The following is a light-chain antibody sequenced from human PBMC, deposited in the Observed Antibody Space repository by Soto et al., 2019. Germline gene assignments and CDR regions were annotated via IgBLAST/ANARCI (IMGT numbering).Light chain of an antibody. CDR1: QSISSVN. V-gene: IGKV3-20*01. CDR3: QQYDSSPRT. Sequence: EIVLTQSPGTQSLSPGERATLSCRASQSISSVNLAWYQQKPGQAPRLLIYGASSRATGIPDRFSGSGSGTDFTLTTSRLAPEDFAVYYCQQYDSSPRTFGQGTKLEIK. CDR2: GAS. J-gene: IGKJ1*01.